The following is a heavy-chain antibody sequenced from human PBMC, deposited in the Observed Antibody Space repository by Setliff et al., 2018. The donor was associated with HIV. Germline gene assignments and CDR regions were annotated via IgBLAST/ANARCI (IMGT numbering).Heavy chain of an antibody. CDR3: ARGHTWNYYGGDYFDY. V-gene: IGHV4-59*02. J-gene: IGHJ4*02. Sequence: ASETLSLTCTVSGGSVSDYFWNWIRQPPGKGLEWIGNIYYSGSTNYNPSLESRVSISVDTSKNQFSLRLSSMTAADTAGYYCARGHTWNYYGGDYFDYWGQGSLVTVSS. CDR1: GGSVSDYF. CDR2: IYYSGST. D-gene: IGHD1-7*01.